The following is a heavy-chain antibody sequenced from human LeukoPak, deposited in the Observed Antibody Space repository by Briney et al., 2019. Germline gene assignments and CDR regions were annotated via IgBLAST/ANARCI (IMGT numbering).Heavy chain of an antibody. CDR1: GYTLTELS. J-gene: IGHJ6*02. Sequence: ASVKVSCKVSGYTLTELSMHWVRQAPGKGLEWMGGFDPEDGETIYAQKFQGRVTMTEDTSTDTAYMELSSLRSEDTAVYYCATVLYDSSGYGMDVWGQGTTVTVSS. D-gene: IGHD3-22*01. CDR3: ATVLYDSSGYGMDV. CDR2: FDPEDGET. V-gene: IGHV1-24*01.